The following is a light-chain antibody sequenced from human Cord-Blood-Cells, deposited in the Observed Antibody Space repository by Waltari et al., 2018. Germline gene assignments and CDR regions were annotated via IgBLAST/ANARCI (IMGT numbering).Light chain of an antibody. CDR1: QSVSSSY. CDR3: QQDGSSPTYT. J-gene: IGKJ2*01. CDR2: GAS. Sequence: EIVLTQSPGTLSLSPGERATLSCRASQSVSSSYLAWYQQKPGQAPRLLIYGASSRATGIPDRFSGSGSGTDFTLTISRLGPEDFAVYYCQQDGSSPTYTFGQGTKLEIK. V-gene: IGKV3-20*01.